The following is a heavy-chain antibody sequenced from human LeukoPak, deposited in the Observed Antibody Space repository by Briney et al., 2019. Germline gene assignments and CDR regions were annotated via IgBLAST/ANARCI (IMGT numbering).Heavy chain of an antibody. CDR3: ARVRTQTYYYDSSGYYYLADAFDI. CDR1: GGTFSSYA. Sequence: ASVKVSCKASGGTFSSYAISWVRQAPGQGLEWMGGIIPIFGTANYAQKFQGRVTITADESTSTAYMELSSLRSEDTAVYYCARVRTQTYYYDSSGYYYLADAFDIWGQGTMVTVSS. J-gene: IGHJ3*02. CDR2: IIPIFGTA. V-gene: IGHV1-69*13. D-gene: IGHD3-22*01.